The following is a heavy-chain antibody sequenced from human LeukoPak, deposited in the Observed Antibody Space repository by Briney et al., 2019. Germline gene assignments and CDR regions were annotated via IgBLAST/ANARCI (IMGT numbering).Heavy chain of an antibody. CDR2: INAYNGNT. V-gene: IGHV1-18*01. D-gene: IGHD3-9*01. Sequence: ASVKVSCKASGYTFTSYAMNWVRQAPGQGLEWMGWINAYNGNTNYAQKLQGRVTMTTDTSTSTAYMELRSLRSDDTAVYYCARAGYDILTLAPDPANDYWGQGTLVIVSS. J-gene: IGHJ4*02. CDR1: GYTFTSYA. CDR3: ARAGYDILTLAPDPANDY.